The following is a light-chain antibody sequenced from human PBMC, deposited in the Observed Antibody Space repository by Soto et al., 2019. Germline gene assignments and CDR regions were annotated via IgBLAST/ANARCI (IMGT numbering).Light chain of an antibody. CDR3: QQRSNWPPEIT. CDR1: QGISNY. Sequence: DIQMTQSPSSLSASVGDRVTITCRASQGISNYLAWYQQKPGKVPKLLIYAASTLQSGVPSRFSGSGSGTDFTLTISSLEPEDFGVYYCQQRSNWPPEITFGQGTRLEIK. V-gene: IGKV1-27*01. J-gene: IGKJ5*01. CDR2: AAS.